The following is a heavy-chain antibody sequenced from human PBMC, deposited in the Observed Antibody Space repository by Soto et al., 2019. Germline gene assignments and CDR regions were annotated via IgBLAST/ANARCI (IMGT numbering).Heavy chain of an antibody. V-gene: IGHV2-5*02. D-gene: IGHD3-10*01. CDR3: AHIVRFADGRGLSRGDYVGD. Sequence: QITLKESGPTLVKPTQTLTLTCTFSGFSLSTGGVGVGWIRQPPGKALEWLALIYWDDNKRYSPSLKSSLTITKDTSKNQVRLTMTNMDPVDTATYYWAHIVRFADGRGLSRGDYVGDWGQGTLGTVAS. CDR2: IYWDDNK. CDR1: GFSLSTGGVG. J-gene: IGHJ4*02.